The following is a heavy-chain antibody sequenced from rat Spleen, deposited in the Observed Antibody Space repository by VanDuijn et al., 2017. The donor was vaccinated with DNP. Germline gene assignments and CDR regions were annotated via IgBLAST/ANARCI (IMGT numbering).Heavy chain of an antibody. CDR1: GFTFSKYY. V-gene: IGHV5-22*01. Sequence: EVQLVESGGGLVQPGRSMKLSCVASGFTFSKYYMAWVRQAPTKDLEWVAYIRYDGGGTKYADSVKGRFTISRDNAKSTLYLQMNSLRSEDMATYYCVRWNSGHFDYWGQGVMVTVSS. J-gene: IGHJ2*01. CDR2: IRYDGGGT. CDR3: VRWNSGHFDY. D-gene: IGHD4-3*01.